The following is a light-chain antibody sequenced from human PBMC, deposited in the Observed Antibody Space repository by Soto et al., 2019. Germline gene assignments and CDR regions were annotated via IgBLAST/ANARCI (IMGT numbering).Light chain of an antibody. Sequence: EIVLTQSPGTLSLSPGERATLSCRASQSVSSSYLAGYQQKPGQAPRLLIYGASSRATGIADRFSGSGSGTDCTLTISRLETEDFAVYYCHQYGSYPYTFGQGTKLAIK. V-gene: IGKV3-20*01. J-gene: IGKJ2*01. CDR2: GAS. CDR1: QSVSSSY. CDR3: HQYGSYPYT.